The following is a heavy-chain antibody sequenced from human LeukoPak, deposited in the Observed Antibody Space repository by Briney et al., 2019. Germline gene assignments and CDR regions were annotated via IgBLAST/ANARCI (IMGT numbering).Heavy chain of an antibody. Sequence: GASVKVSCKASGYTFTCYYMHWVRQAPGQGVEWMGIISPSGGSTNYAQKFQGRVTMTRDTSTSTVYMELSSLRSEDAAVYYCARDDTSGPQVYWGQGTLVTVSS. CDR2: ISPSGGST. V-gene: IGHV1-46*01. CDR3: ARDDTSGPQVY. CDR1: GYTFTCYY. J-gene: IGHJ4*02. D-gene: IGHD3-22*01.